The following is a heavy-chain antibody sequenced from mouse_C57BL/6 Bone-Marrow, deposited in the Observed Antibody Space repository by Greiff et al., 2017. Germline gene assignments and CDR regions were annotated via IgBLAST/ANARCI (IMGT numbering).Heavy chain of an antibody. V-gene: IGHV1-69*01. CDR1: GYTFTSYW. Sequence: QVQLQQPGAELVMPGASVKLSCKASGYTFTSYWMHWVKQRPGQGLEWIGEIDPSDSYTNYNQKFKGKSTLTVDKSSSTAYMQLSSLTSEDSAVYYCARGYGNYFPWFAYWGQGTLVNGSA. J-gene: IGHJ3*01. CDR3: ARGYGNYFPWFAY. CDR2: IDPSDSYT. D-gene: IGHD2-1*01.